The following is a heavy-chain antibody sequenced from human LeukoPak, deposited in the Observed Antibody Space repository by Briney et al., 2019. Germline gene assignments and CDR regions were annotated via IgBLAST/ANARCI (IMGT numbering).Heavy chain of an antibody. J-gene: IGHJ4*02. V-gene: IGHV3-23*01. CDR1: GFTLSSHA. CDR2: VSGSGDST. Sequence: GGSLRLSCAASGFTLSSHAMSWVRQAPGKGLEWVSAVSGSGDSTYYADSVKGRFTISRDTSKNTLYLQMNSLRAEDTAVYYCAKGQELAVAGARDYWGQGTLVTVSS. CDR3: AKGQELAVAGARDY. D-gene: IGHD6-19*01.